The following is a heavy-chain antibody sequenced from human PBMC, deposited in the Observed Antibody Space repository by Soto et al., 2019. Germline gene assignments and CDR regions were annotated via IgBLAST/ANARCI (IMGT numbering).Heavy chain of an antibody. CDR1: GGSISSSNW. D-gene: IGHD1-26*01. CDR2: IYHSGST. V-gene: IGHV4-4*02. J-gene: IGHJ6*02. CDR3: ARVSGSYYYGMDV. Sequence: PSETLSLTCAVSGGSISSSNWWSWVRQPPGKGLEWIGEIYHSGSTNYNPSLKSRVTISVDKSKNQFSLKLSSVTAADTAVYYCARVSGSYYYGMDVWAQGITDTGSS.